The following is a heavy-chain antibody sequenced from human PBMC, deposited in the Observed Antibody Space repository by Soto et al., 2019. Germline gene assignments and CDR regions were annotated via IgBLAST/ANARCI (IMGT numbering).Heavy chain of an antibody. Sequence: QLQLQESVSGLEKPSQTLSLTCAVSGGSISSGGYSWSXXXXXXXXGLEWIGYIYHSGSTYYNPSLKSRVTISVDRSKNQCSLKLSSVTAADTAVYYCARGMTTVTTLDYWGQGTLVNVSS. CDR1: GGSISSGGYS. V-gene: IGHV4-30-2*01. CDR3: ARGMTTVTTLDY. D-gene: IGHD4-17*01. J-gene: IGHJ4*02. CDR2: IYHSGST.